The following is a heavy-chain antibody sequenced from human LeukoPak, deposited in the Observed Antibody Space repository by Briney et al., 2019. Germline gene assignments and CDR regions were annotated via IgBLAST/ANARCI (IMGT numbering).Heavy chain of an antibody. J-gene: IGHJ4*02. CDR2: INAGNGNT. V-gene: IGHV1-3*01. D-gene: IGHD6-13*01. Sequence: GASVKVSCKASGYTFTSYAMHWVRQAPGRRLEWMGWINAGNGNTKYSQKFQGRVTITRDTSASTAYMELSSLRSEDTAVYYCARDRYSGYSSTYFDYWGQGTLVTVSS. CDR3: ARDRYSGYSSTYFDY. CDR1: GYTFTSYA.